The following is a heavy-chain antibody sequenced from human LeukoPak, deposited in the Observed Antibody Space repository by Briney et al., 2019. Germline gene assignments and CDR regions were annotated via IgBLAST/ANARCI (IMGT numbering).Heavy chain of an antibody. CDR2: ISGSGGST. CDR1: GFTFSSYA. V-gene: IGHV3-23*01. J-gene: IGHJ4*02. D-gene: IGHD5-12*01. Sequence: GGSLRLSCAASGFTFSSYAMSWVRQAPGKGLEWVSAISGSGGSTYYADSVKGRFTISRDNSKNTLYLQMNSLRAEDTAVYYCARGMSSGYDFDYWGQGTLVTVSS. CDR3: ARGMSSGYDFDY.